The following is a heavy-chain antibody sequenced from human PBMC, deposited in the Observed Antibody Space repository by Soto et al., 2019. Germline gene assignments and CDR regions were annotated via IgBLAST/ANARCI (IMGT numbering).Heavy chain of an antibody. CDR2: LNGDGRDT. CDR3: VREMPVPIRGGYYYYSVLYX. D-gene: IGHD2-2*01. J-gene: IGHJ6*02. V-gene: IGHV3-74*01. CDR1: GLSFNDNW. Sequence: GGSLRLSCAASGLSFNDNWMHWVRQVPGKGLMWVSRLNGDGRDTIYAYSVKGRVTVSRDSANNSLYLQMNSLRVEDTAVYYCVREMPVPIRGGYYYYSVLYXWGQGTTVTVS.